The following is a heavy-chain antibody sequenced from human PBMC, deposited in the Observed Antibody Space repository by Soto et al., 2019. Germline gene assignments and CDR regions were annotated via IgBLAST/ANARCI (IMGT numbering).Heavy chain of an antibody. CDR1: GFTFSSYA. V-gene: IGHV3-23*01. CDR3: AKDPRDIVVVVADDYYYMDV. CDR2: ISGSGGST. D-gene: IGHD2-15*01. Sequence: GGSLRLSCAASGFTFSSYAMSWVRQAPGKGLEWVSAISGSGGSTYYADSVKGRFTISRDNSKNTLYLPMNSLRAEDTAVYYCAKDPRDIVVVVADDYYYMDVWGKGTTVTVSS. J-gene: IGHJ6*03.